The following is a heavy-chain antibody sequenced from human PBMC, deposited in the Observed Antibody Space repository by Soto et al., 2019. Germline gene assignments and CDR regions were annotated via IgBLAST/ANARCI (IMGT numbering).Heavy chain of an antibody. V-gene: IGHV1-8*02. J-gene: IGHJ4*02. CDR1: GYKFNTYD. CDR3: ARGITQGYDY. Sequence: QVQLVQSGAEVEKPGASVKVSCQASGYKFNTYDINWVRQATGQGLEWMGWMSPSSGNTGYAQKFHGRVTMTRDTSVSTAYMELNSLTSDGTAVYYCARGITQGYDYWGQGTPVTVSS. D-gene: IGHD1-20*01. CDR2: MSPSSGNT.